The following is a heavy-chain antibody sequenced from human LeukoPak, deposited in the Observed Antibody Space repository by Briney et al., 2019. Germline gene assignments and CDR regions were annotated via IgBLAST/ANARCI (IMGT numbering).Heavy chain of an antibody. CDR3: ARVRYCSSTSCLHFDY. CDR1: GFTFSSYE. CDR2: ISSSGSTI. V-gene: IGHV3-48*03. Sequence: GGSLRLSCAASGFTFSSYEMNWVRQAPGKGLEWVSYISSSGSTIYYADSVKGRFTISRDNAKNSLYLQMNSLRAEDTAVYYCARVRYCSSTSCLHFDYWGQGTLVTVSS. J-gene: IGHJ4*02. D-gene: IGHD2-2*01.